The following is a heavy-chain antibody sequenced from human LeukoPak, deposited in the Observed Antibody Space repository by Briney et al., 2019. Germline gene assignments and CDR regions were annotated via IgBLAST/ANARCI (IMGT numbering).Heavy chain of an antibody. CDR1: GYTFTSYY. CDR2: INPSGGTT. J-gene: IGHJ5*02. Sequence: GASVKVSCKASGYTFTSYYMHWVRQAPGQGLEWMGIINPSGGTTSYAQKFQGRVTMTRDTSTTTVYMELSSLRSEDTAVYYCARDSSSCSFDPWGQGTLVTVSS. D-gene: IGHD2-2*01. CDR3: ARDSSSCSFDP. V-gene: IGHV1-46*01.